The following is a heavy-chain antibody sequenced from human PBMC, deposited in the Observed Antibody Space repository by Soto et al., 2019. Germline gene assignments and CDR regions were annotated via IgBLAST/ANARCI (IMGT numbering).Heavy chain of an antibody. J-gene: IGHJ4*02. Sequence: GGSLRLSCAASGFTFSDYSMNWVRQAPGKGLEWVSYIRSSGNTIYYADSVRGRFTISRDSAENSLYLQMNSLRVEDTAVYYCAREGSSRSYYYVYWVQGTLVTVSS. CDR3: AREGSSRSYYYVY. V-gene: IGHV3-48*01. D-gene: IGHD6-13*01. CDR2: IRSSGNTI. CDR1: GFTFSDYS.